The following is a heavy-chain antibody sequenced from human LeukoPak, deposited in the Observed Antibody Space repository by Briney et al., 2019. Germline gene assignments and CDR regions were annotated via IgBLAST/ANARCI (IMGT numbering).Heavy chain of an antibody. Sequence: SETLSLTCTVSGGSISSSSYYWGWIRQPPGKGLEWIGYIYYSGSTNYNPSLKSRVTISVDTSKNQFSLKLSSVTAADTAVYYCAREQGSGSLGLDYWGQGTLVTVSS. CDR2: IYYSGST. CDR3: AREQGSGSLGLDY. D-gene: IGHD3-10*01. CDR1: GGSISSSSYY. V-gene: IGHV4-61*01. J-gene: IGHJ4*02.